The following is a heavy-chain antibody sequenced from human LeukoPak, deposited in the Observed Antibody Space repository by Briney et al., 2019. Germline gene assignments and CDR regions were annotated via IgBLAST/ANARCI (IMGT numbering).Heavy chain of an antibody. Sequence: SETLSLTCAVSGASISGSGYYWGWIRQPPGKGLEWIGNIYYSGSTYYNPSLKSRVTISVDTSKNQFSLKLSSVTAADTAVYYCASFKYYYGSGSYYSYYYMDVWGKGTTVTVSS. CDR3: ASFKYYYGSGSYYSYYYMDV. CDR2: IYYSGST. D-gene: IGHD3-10*01. J-gene: IGHJ6*03. V-gene: IGHV4-39*07. CDR1: GASISGSGYY.